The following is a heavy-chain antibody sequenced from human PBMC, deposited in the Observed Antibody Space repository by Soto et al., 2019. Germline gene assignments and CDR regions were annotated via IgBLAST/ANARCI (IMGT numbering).Heavy chain of an antibody. Sequence: SETLSLTCTVSGGSISSYYWGWIRQPPGKGLEWIGDTNYSGNTNYNPSLKSRVTISVDTPKNQFSLKLSSVTAADTAVYYCARVGGLEWEPAPATHIHYWGLVTLVSVS. V-gene: IGHV4-59*01. J-gene: IGHJ4*02. D-gene: IGHD1-26*01. CDR1: GGSISSYY. CDR3: ARVGGLEWEPAPATHIHY. CDR2: TNYSGNT.